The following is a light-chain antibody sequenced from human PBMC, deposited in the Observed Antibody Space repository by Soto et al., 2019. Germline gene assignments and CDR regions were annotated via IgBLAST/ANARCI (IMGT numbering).Light chain of an antibody. CDR3: CSFAGSNSWV. V-gene: IGLV1-51*01. CDR2: DDN. Sequence: QSVMTQPPSVSAAPGQKVTISCSGSSSNIGGNSVSWYQQLPGTAPKLLIYDDNKRPSGIPDRFSGSKSGTSATLGITGFQTGDEADYYCCSFAGSNSWVFGGGTKLTVL. CDR1: SSNIGGNS. J-gene: IGLJ3*02.